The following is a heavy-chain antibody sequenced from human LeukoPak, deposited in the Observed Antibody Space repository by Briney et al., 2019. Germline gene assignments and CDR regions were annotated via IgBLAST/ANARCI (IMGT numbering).Heavy chain of an antibody. D-gene: IGHD2-21*02. J-gene: IGHJ4*02. Sequence: PGRSLRLSCAASGFTFSSYGMHWVRQAPGKGLEWVAVISYDGSNKYYADSVKGRFTISRDNSKNTLYLQMNSLRAEDTAVYYCASEHIVVVTAISYYFDYWGQGTLVTVSS. CDR2: ISYDGSNK. CDR1: GFTFSSYG. CDR3: ASEHIVVVTAISYYFDY. V-gene: IGHV3-30*03.